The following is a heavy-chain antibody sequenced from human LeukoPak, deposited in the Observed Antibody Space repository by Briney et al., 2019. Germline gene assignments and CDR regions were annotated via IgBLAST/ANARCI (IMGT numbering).Heavy chain of an antibody. CDR2: ISAYNGNT. CDR1: GYTFTSYG. Sequence: ASVKVSCKASGYTFTSYGISWVRQAAGQGLEWMGWISAYNGNTNYAQKLQGRVTMTTDTSTSTAYMELRSLRSDDTAVYYCARVGAAAGSPTYYYMDVWGKGTTVTVSS. J-gene: IGHJ6*03. CDR3: ARVGAAAGSPTYYYMDV. D-gene: IGHD6-13*01. V-gene: IGHV1-18*01.